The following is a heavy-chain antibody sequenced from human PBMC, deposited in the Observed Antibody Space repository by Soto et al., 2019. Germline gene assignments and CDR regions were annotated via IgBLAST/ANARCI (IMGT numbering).Heavy chain of an antibody. D-gene: IGHD1-26*01. CDR3: ARDHAGATSKAFPLGPAFDI. Sequence: ASVEVSCKASGYTFTSYYMHWVRQAPGQGLEWMGIINPSGGSTSYAQKSQGRVTMTRDTSTSTVYMELSSLRSEDTAVYYCARDHAGATSKAFPLGPAFDIWGQGTMVTV. V-gene: IGHV1-46*01. CDR2: INPSGGST. CDR1: GYTFTSYY. J-gene: IGHJ3*02.